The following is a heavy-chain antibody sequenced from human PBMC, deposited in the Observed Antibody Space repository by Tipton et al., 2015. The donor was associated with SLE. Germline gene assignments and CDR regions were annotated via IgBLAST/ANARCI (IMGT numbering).Heavy chain of an antibody. CDR1: GFTFSSYA. CDR3: AKDKGGDAFDI. J-gene: IGHJ3*02. V-gene: IGHV3-23*03. CDR2: IYSGGST. Sequence: GSLRLSCAASGFTFSSYAMSWVRQAPGKGLEWVSVIYSGGSTYYADSVKGRFTISRDNSKNTLYLQMNSLRAEDTAVYYCAKDKGGDAFDIWGQGTMVTVSS. D-gene: IGHD1-26*01.